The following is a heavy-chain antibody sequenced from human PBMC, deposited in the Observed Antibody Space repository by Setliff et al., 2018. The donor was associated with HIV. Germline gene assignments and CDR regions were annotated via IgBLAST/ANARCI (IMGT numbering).Heavy chain of an antibody. Sequence: SETLSLTCTVSEGYITGYYWTWIRQPPGKGLEWIGEINHSGSTKYNPSLKSRVTISLDTSKNQFSLKLNSVTAADTAVYYCARGPKISVTYSNYARDNWFDPWGQGTLVTVSS. J-gene: IGHJ5*02. D-gene: IGHD4-4*01. V-gene: IGHV4-34*01. CDR1: EGYITGYY. CDR2: INHSGST. CDR3: ARGPKISVTYSNYARDNWFDP.